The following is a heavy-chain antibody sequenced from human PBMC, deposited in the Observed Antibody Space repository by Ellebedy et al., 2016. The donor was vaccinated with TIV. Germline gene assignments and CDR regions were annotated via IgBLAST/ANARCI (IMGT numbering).Heavy chain of an antibody. CDR1: GFAFSNYA. D-gene: IGHD1-7*01. V-gene: IGHV3-23*05. J-gene: IGHJ4*02. CDR3: AKVRTDHLAWNYELDF. CDR2: VDKSGDGA. Sequence: PGGSLRLSCAASGFAFSNYAMNWVRQAPGKGLEWISGVDKSGDGAYYADSVKGRFTISRDNSENTLYLQMSGLRTEDTAIYYCAKVRTDHLAWNYELDFWGQGTRVTVFS.